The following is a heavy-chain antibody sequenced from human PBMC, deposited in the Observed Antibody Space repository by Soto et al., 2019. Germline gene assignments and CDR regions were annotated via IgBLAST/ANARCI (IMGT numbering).Heavy chain of an antibody. J-gene: IGHJ4*02. D-gene: IGHD6-6*01. Sequence: SETLSLTCTVSGGSISSGGYYWSWIRQHPGKGLEWIGYIYYSGSTYYKQSLKSRVTISVDTSKNQFSLKLSSVTAADTAVYYCARGGGSSSSASDYWGQGTLVTVSS. V-gene: IGHV4-31*03. CDR2: IYYSGST. CDR1: GGSISSGGYY. CDR3: ARGGGSSSSASDY.